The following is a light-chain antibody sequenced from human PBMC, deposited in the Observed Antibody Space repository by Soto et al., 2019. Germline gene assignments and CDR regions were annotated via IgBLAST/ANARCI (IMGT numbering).Light chain of an antibody. V-gene: IGKV1-6*01. Sequence: SQSPATLSASVGDRVTLTCRASQDIRNDLGWYQQKPGKAPRLLIYAASILQSGVPSRFSGSGSGTDFTLTISSLQPEDFATYYCLQDYSFPWTFAQGTKVDIK. CDR3: LQDYSFPWT. J-gene: IGKJ1*01. CDR1: QDIRND. CDR2: AAS.